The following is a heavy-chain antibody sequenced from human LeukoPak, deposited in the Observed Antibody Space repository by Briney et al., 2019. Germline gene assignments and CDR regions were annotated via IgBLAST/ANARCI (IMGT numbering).Heavy chain of an antibody. D-gene: IGHD2-2*01. CDR3: ARDRYCSSTSCPYYYYYYYMDV. J-gene: IGHJ6*03. CDR1: GDSVSSNSAA. V-gene: IGHV6-1*01. Sequence: SQTLSLTCAISGDSVSSNSAAWNWIRQSPSRGLEWLGRTYYRSKWYNDYAVSVKSRITINPDTSKNQFSLQLNSVTPEDTAVYYCARDRYCSSTSCPYYYYYYYMDVWGKGTTVTVSS. CDR2: TYYRSKWYN.